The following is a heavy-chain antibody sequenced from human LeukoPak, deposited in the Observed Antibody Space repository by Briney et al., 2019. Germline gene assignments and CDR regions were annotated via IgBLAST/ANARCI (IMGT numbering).Heavy chain of an antibody. CDR2: IIPILGIA. D-gene: IGHD6-13*01. J-gene: IGHJ4*02. V-gene: IGHV1-69*04. CDR1: GGTFSSYA. Sequence: GASVKVSCKASGGTFSSYAISWVRQAPGQGLEWMGRIIPILGIANYAQKFQGRVTITADKSTSTAYMELSSLRSEDTAVYYCARDGSAAGHEGYWGQGTLVTVSS. CDR3: ARDGSAAGHEGY.